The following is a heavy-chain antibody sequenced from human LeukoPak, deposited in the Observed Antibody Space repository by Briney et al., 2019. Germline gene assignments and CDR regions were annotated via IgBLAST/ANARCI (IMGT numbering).Heavy chain of an antibody. CDR2: ISGSGGST. D-gene: IGHD6-13*01. Sequence: GGSLRLSCAASGFTFSSYAMSWVRQAPGKGLEWVSAISGSGGSTYYADSVKGRFTISRDNSKNTLYLQMNSLRAEDTAVYYCAKGGSSSWIRYYFDYWGQGTLVTVSS. CDR3: AKGGSSSWIRYYFDY. J-gene: IGHJ4*02. V-gene: IGHV3-23*01. CDR1: GFTFSSYA.